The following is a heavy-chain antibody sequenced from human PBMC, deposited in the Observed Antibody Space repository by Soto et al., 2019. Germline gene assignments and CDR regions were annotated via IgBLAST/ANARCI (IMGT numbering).Heavy chain of an antibody. D-gene: IGHD3-10*01. V-gene: IGHV1-18*01. CDR3: ARGVGSGSYYNQYNWFAP. J-gene: IGHJ5*02. CDR2: ISAYNGNT. CDR1: GYTFTNYG. Sequence: QVQLVQSGAEVKKPGASVKVSCKASGYTFTNYGISWVRQAPGQGLEWMGWISAYNGNTKYAQKLQGRVTMTTDTSTRTAYMELRSLRSDDTAVYYCARGVGSGSYYNQYNWFAPWGQGTLVTVSS.